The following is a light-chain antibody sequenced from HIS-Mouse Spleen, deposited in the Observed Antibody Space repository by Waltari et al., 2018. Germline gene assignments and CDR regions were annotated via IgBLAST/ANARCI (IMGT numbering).Light chain of an antibody. Sequence: SYVLTQPPSVSVAPGKTPRITCGGNNIGSQSGHWYQQKPGQAPVLVVYDDSDRPSGIPERFSGSNSGNTATLTISRVEAGDEADYYCQVWDSSSDHVVFGGGTKLTVL. J-gene: IGLJ2*01. CDR1: NIGSQS. CDR2: DDS. CDR3: QVWDSSSDHVV. V-gene: IGLV3-21*03.